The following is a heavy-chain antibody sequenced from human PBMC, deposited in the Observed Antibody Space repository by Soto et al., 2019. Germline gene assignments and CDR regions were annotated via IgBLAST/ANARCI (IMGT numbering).Heavy chain of an antibody. CDR1: GFTFSNYW. CDR3: ARDHCTTSTCYTVWFDP. Sequence: GGSLRLSCAASGFTFSNYWMHWVRQVPGKGLVWVSRINSDGSSTNYADSVKGRFTIFRDNAENTVYLQMNSLRAEDTAVYYCARDHCTTSTCYTVWFDPWGQGALVTVSS. D-gene: IGHD2-2*02. J-gene: IGHJ5*02. CDR2: INSDGSST. V-gene: IGHV3-74*01.